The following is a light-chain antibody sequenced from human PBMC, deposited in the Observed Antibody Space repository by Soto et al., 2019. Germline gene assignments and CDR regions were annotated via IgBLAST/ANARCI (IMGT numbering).Light chain of an antibody. V-gene: IGKV3-15*01. CDR3: QQYNNWPQT. Sequence: EIVMTQSPVTLSVSPGERATLSCRASQSVSSNLAWYQQKPGQAPRLLIYGASTRATGIPARFSGSGSGTEFTLTISSLQSEDFAVYYCQQYNNWPQTFGPGTKVDI. J-gene: IGKJ3*01. CDR1: QSVSSN. CDR2: GAS.